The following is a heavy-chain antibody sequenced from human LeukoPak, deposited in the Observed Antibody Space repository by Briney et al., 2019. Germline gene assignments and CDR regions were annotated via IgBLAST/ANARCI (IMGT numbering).Heavy chain of an antibody. Sequence: PSETLSLTCTVSGGSISSSSYYWGWIRQPPGKGLEWIGSIYYSGSTYYNPSLKSRVTISVDTSKNQFSLELSSVTAADTAVYYCARRVSGITMIVVARGSFDYWGQGTLVTVSS. V-gene: IGHV4-39*01. CDR1: GGSISSSSYY. CDR3: ARRVSGITMIVVARGSFDY. D-gene: IGHD3-22*01. CDR2: IYYSGST. J-gene: IGHJ4*02.